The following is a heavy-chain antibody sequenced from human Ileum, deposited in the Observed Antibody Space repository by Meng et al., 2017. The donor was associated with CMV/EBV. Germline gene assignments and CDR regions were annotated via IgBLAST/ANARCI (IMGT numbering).Heavy chain of an antibody. D-gene: IGHD6-19*01. CDR2: IYYSGST. Sequence: QVQLQESGPGLVTPSDTLSLTCTVSGDYISSGSYYWAWIRQTPEKGLEWMGSIYYSGSTYDNPSLRSRVTISVDTSKNQFSLKLTSVTAADTAIYYCAGDWGPYSSRGYFDPWGQGTLVTVSS. CDR3: AGDWGPYSSRGYFDP. CDR1: GDYISSGSYY. V-gene: IGHV4-39*07. J-gene: IGHJ5*02.